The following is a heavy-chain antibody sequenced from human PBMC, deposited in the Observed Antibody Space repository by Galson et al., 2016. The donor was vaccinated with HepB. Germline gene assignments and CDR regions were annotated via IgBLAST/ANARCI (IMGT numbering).Heavy chain of an antibody. V-gene: IGHV4-61*01. Sequence: ETLSLTCSVSGGSVTTGTYYWSWIRQAPGKGLEWIGFSYYSGRTYFNPSLRSRVTMSVDMSENQFSLNLSSVTAADTAVYYCARRVDYASGDYVDFWGQGTLVTVSS. CDR3: ARRVDYASGDYVDF. D-gene: IGHD2-2*01. J-gene: IGHJ4*02. CDR2: SYYSGRT. CDR1: GGSVTTGTYY.